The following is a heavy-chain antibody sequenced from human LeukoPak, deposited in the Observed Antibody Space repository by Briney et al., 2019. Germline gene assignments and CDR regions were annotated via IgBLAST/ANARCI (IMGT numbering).Heavy chain of an antibody. CDR2: ISSSSSDT. CDR1: EXSFSDYY. J-gene: IGHJ6*02. CDR3: ARGHHGMEV. V-gene: IGHV3-11*05. Sequence: PGGSLRLSCAASEXSFSDYYMSWIRQVPGKGLEWVSYISSSSSDTDYADSVKGRFTISRDNAKNSLFLQMNSLRAEDTAVYYCARGHHGMEVWGRGTTVTVSS.